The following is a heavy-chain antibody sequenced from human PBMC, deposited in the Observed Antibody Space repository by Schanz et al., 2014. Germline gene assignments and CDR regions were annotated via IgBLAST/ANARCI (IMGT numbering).Heavy chain of an antibody. V-gene: IGHV3-7*01. J-gene: IGHJ4*02. D-gene: IGHD1-20*01. CDR1: GFTFSSYA. Sequence: EVHLLESGGGLVPPGRSLRLSCAASGFTFSSYAMSWVRQAPGKGLEWVANIKEDGSVKDYVDSVKGRFTISRDNAKNSLYLQMTSLRAEDTAVYYCANNWNLDYWGQGTLVTVAS. CDR3: ANNWNLDY. CDR2: IKEDGSVK.